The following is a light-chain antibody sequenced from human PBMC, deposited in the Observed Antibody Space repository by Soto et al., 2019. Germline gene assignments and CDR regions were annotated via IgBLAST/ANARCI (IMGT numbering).Light chain of an antibody. CDR1: RSVGSN. J-gene: IGKJ1*01. Sequence: EIVMTQSPDTLSVSSGDRATLSCRASRSVGSNLAWYQQRPGQAPRLLIYGTSIRATGIPARFSGSGSGTEFSLTSSNLQSEDFAVFYCQQRSIWPWTFGQGTKVDIK. CDR2: GTS. CDR3: QQRSIWPWT. V-gene: IGKV3-15*01.